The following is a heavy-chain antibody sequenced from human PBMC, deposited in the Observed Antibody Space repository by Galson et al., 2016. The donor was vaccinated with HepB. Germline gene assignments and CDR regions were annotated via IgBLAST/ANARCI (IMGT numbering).Heavy chain of an antibody. CDR1: GASVSSESYY. J-gene: IGHJ6*02. D-gene: IGHD6-13*01. Sequence: SETLSLTCSVSGASVSSESYYWNWIRQPPGKGLEWIGDVFDSGRTNYNPSLKSRATISVDTSSNKFSLKWSLVTAAATAMYYCAREYTSSWSATYYYGMAVWGQGTTVTVSS. CDR3: AREYTSSWSATYYYGMAV. CDR2: VFDSGRT. V-gene: IGHV4-61*01.